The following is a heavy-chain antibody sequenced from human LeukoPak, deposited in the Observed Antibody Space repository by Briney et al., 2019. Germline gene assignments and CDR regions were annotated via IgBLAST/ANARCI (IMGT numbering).Heavy chain of an antibody. CDR2: ISYDGSNT. J-gene: IGHJ4*02. Sequence: AGGSLRLSCAASGFIFSSYGMHWVRQAPDKGLEWVAVISYDGSNTYYADSVKGRFTISRDNSKNTLYLQMNSLRAEDTAVYSCARGITIFGVVTRPDYWGQGTLVTVSS. V-gene: IGHV3-30*03. D-gene: IGHD3-3*01. CDR3: ARGITIFGVVTRPDY. CDR1: GFIFSSYG.